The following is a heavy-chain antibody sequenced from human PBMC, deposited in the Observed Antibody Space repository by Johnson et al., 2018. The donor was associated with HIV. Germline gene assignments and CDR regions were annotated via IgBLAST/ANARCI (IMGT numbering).Heavy chain of an antibody. J-gene: IGHJ3*02. Sequence: QVQLVESGGGVVQPGRSVRLSCAASGLSFSSYGMEWVRQAPGKGLEWVAVIWSDGSSTTYADSVKGRFTISRDNAKNTLYLQMNSLRAEDTAVYYCAKDQLVGATYAAFDIWGQGTMVTVSS. CDR3: AKDQLVGATYAAFDI. V-gene: IGHV3-33*03. D-gene: IGHD1-26*01. CDR2: IWSDGSST. CDR1: GLSFSSYG.